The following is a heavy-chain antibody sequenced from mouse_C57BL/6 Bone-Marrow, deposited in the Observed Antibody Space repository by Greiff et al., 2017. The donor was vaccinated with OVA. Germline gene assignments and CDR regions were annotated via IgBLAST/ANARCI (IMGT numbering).Heavy chain of an antibody. D-gene: IGHD1-1*01. CDR2: IYPGDGDT. Sequence: QVQLQQSGAELVKPGASVKISCKASGYAFSSYWMNWVKQRPGQGLEWIGQIYPGDGDTNYNGKFKGKATLTADKSSSTAYMQLSSLTSEDSAVYFCARSYYYGSSYEDYWGQGTTLTVSS. J-gene: IGHJ2*01. V-gene: IGHV1-80*01. CDR3: ARSYYYGSSYEDY. CDR1: GYAFSSYW.